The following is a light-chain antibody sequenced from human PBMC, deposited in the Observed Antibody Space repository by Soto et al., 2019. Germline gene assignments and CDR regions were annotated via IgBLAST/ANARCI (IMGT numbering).Light chain of an antibody. CDR1: SSDVGGYNY. J-gene: IGLJ1*01. CDR3: SSYTRQYTPSYV. Sequence: QSALTQPASVSGSPGQSITLSCTGTSSDVGGYNYVSWYQQHPGKAPKLMIYEVSNRPSGISHRFSGSKSGNTASLTISGLRAGDEADYYCSSYTRQYTPSYVFGTGTKVTVL. V-gene: IGLV2-14*01. CDR2: EVS.